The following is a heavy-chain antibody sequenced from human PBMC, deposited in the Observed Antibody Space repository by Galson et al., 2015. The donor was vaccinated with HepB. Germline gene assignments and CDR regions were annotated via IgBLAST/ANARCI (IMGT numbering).Heavy chain of an antibody. V-gene: IGHV5-10-1*01. CDR1: GYSFTSYW. J-gene: IGHJ5*02. CDR2: IDPSDSYT. D-gene: IGHD2-2*01. Sequence: QSGAEVKKPGESLRISCKGSGYSFTSYWISWVRQMPGKGLEWMGRIDPSDSYTNYSPSFQGHVTISADKSISTAYLQWSSLKASDTAMYYSARHPSAGTWEDIVVVPAATDNWFDPWGQGTLVTVSS. CDR3: ARHPSAGTWEDIVVVPAATDNWFDP.